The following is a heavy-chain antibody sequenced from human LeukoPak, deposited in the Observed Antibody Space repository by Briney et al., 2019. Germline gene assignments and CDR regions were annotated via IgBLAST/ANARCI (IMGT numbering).Heavy chain of an antibody. J-gene: IGHJ5*02. D-gene: IGHD4/OR15-4a*01. V-gene: IGHV4-61*01. CDR3: ARVTMVQYNWFEP. CDR2: IYYSGST. CDR1: GGSVSSGSYY. Sequence: PSETLSLTCTVSGGSVSSGSYYWSWIRQPPGKGLEWIGYIYYSGSTNYNPSLKSRVTISVDTSKNQFSLKLGSVTAADTAIYYCARVTMVQYNWFEPWGQGTLVTVSS.